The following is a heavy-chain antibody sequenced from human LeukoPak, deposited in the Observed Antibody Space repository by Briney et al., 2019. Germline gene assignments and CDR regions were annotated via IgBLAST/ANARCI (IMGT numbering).Heavy chain of an antibody. V-gene: IGHV1-2*02. J-gene: IGHJ4*02. CDR2: INPNSGGT. D-gene: IGHD2-2*01. CDR3: ARVVVVPAAMLDY. CDR1: GYTFTVYY. Sequence: ASVKVSSTASGYTFTVYYMHWVRQAPGQRLERMGWINPNSGGTNYTQKFQGRVTMTRDTPISTAYMDLSRLRSDDTDVYYCARVVVVPAAMLDYWGQGTLVTVSS.